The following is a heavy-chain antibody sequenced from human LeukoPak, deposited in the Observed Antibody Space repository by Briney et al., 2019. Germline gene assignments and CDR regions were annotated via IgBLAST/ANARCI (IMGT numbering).Heavy chain of an antibody. D-gene: IGHD3-3*01. CDR3: ARLLTIFGVVDAFDI. V-gene: IGHV4-59*01. J-gene: IGHJ3*02. Sequence: SETLSLTCTVSGGSISSYYWSWIRQPPGKGLEWIGYIYYSGSTNYNPSLKSRVTISVDTSKNQFSLKLSSVTAADTAVYYCARLLTIFGVVDAFDIWGQGTMVTISS. CDR1: GGSISSYY. CDR2: IYYSGST.